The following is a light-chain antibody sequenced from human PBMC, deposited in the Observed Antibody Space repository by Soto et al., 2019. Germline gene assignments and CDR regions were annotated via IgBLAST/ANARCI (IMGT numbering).Light chain of an antibody. CDR1: TLGSKF. Sequence: SSELTQPPSVSVSPGQTANITCSGNTLGSKFVFWYQQKAGQSPMVVIYEDTNRPSGIPERFSGSNSGNTATLTISGTQAMDEADFYCQAWDSGTVVFGGGTKLTVL. V-gene: IGLV3-1*01. J-gene: IGLJ2*01. CDR2: EDT. CDR3: QAWDSGTVV.